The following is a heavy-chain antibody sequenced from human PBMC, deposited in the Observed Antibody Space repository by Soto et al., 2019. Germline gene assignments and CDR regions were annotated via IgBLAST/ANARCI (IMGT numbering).Heavy chain of an antibody. J-gene: IGHJ4*02. Sequence: GGSLRLSCAASGLAFSNYAMSGVRQAPGKGLEWVSLVSATAGTTYYTDSVKGRFTISRDNSRNTVYLQMNSLRADDTAVYYCANDRLAGGFAYWGQGTLVTVSS. CDR2: VSATAGTT. CDR3: ANDRLAGGFAY. CDR1: GLAFSNYA. V-gene: IGHV3-23*01. D-gene: IGHD1-26*01.